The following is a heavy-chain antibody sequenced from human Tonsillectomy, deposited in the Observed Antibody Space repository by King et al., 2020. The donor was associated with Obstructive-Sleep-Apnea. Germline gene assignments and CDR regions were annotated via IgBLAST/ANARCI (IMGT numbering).Heavy chain of an antibody. CDR1: GFTFSDHA. CDR2: ISYDRINK. J-gene: IGHJ6*02. Sequence: HVQLVEAGGGVVQPGRSLRLSCAASGFTFSDHAMDWVRQAPGKGLEWVAVISYDRINKFYADSVRGRFTISRDNSKNTLYLQMNSLRPEDTAVYFCARAGGIPPSYHFYGVDVWGQGTTVTVSS. CDR3: ARAGGIPPSYHFYGVDV. D-gene: IGHD4-23*01. V-gene: IGHV3-30*04.